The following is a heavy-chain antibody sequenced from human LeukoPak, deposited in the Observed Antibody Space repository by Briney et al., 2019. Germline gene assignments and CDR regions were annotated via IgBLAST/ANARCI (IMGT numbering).Heavy chain of an antibody. Sequence: SETLSLTCTVSGGSISSGSYYWRWLRQPAGKGLEWIGRIYTSGSTNYNPSLKSRVTISVDTSKNQFSLKLSSVTAADTAVYYCARLEYYFDYWGQGTLVTVSS. D-gene: IGHD3-3*01. V-gene: IGHV4-61*02. CDR2: IYTSGST. CDR1: GGSISSGSYY. CDR3: ARLEYYFDY. J-gene: IGHJ4*02.